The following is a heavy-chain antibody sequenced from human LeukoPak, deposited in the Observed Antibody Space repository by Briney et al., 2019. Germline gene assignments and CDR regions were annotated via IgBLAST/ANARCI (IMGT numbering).Heavy chain of an antibody. V-gene: IGHV3-23*01. CDR1: GFTFSNYA. Sequence: GGSLRLSCAASGFTFSNYAMSWVRQAPGKGLEWVSGISGSGGSTYYADSVKGRFTISRDNFKSTLSLQMNRLRAEDTAVYYCAKPGIEYYDFWSGYYSDYWGQGTLVTVSS. CDR2: ISGSGGST. J-gene: IGHJ4*02. D-gene: IGHD3-3*01. CDR3: AKPGIEYYDFWSGYYSDY.